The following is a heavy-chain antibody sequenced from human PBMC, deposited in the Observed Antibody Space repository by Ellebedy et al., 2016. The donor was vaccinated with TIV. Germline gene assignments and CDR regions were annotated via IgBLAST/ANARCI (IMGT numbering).Heavy chain of an antibody. CDR1: NGSISDYF. CDR3: ARGVPPRGRRVAAGPHYRYFDL. V-gene: IGHV4-34*01. CDR2: INHSGKA. J-gene: IGHJ2*01. Sequence: MPSETLSLTCAFLNGSISDYFGTWIRQAPGRGLEWIGEINHSGKANYNPSIESRVTVSVDTSKNQCSLRLDSVTPADTSVYFRARGVPPRGRRVAAGPHYRYFDLWGRGAPVTVSS. D-gene: IGHD6-13*01.